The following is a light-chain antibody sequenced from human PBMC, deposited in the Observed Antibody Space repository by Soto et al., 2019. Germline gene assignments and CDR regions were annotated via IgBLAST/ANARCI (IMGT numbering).Light chain of an antibody. CDR3: QQYNNWWT. J-gene: IGKJ1*01. V-gene: IGKV3-15*01. CDR1: QSISNN. CDR2: GAS. Sequence: EIVMTQSPATLSVSPGERATLSCRASQSISNNLAWYHQRPGQAPRLLIYGASTRATGIPARFSGSGSGTEFTLTISSLQSEYFAVYYCQQYNNWWTVGQGTRVEIK.